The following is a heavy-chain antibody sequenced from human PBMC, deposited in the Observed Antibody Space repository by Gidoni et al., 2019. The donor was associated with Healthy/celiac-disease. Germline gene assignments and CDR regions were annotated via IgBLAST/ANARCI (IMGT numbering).Heavy chain of an antibody. J-gene: IGHJ5*02. V-gene: IGHV4-39*01. Sequence: QLQLQESGSGLVKPSETLSLTCTVSGGSISSSSYYWGWIRQPPGKGLEWIGIIYYSGSTYYNPSLKSRVTISVDTSKNQFSLKLSSVTAADTAVYYCARPHGDYGNWFDPWGQGTLVTVSS. CDR3: ARPHGDYGNWFDP. D-gene: IGHD4-17*01. CDR2: IYYSGST. CDR1: GGSISSSSYY.